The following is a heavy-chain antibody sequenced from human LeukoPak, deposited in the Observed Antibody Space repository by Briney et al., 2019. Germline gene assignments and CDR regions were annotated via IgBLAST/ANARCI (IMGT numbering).Heavy chain of an antibody. V-gene: IGHV4-4*07. J-gene: IGHJ3*02. D-gene: IGHD3-16*01. Sequence: SETLSLTCTVSGGSISSYYWSWIRQTAGKGLEWIGRIYTSGSTNYNPSLKSRVTMSVDTSKNQFSLKLSSVTAADTAVYYCAAYYDFVWAYAFDIWGQGTMVTVSS. CDR1: GGSISSYY. CDR2: IYTSGST. CDR3: AAYYDFVWAYAFDI.